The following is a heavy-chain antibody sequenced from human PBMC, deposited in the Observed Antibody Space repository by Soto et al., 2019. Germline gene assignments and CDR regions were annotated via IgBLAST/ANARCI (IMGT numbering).Heavy chain of an antibody. CDR3: ARGEFLWFGELLR. J-gene: IGHJ4*02. CDR2: MNPNSGNT. Sequence: QVQLVQSGAEVKKPGASVKVSCKASGYTFTSYDIHWGRRASGQGLEWKGWMNPNSGNTGHAQKFQGRVTMTRNTSISTAYMELSSLRCEDTAVYYCARGEFLWFGELLRWGQGTLVTVSS. CDR1: GYTFTSYD. D-gene: IGHD3-10*01. V-gene: IGHV1-8*01.